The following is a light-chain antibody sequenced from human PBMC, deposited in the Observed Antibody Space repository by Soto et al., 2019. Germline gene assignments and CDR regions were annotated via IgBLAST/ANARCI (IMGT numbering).Light chain of an antibody. CDR2: AAS. Sequence: IQLTQSPSSLSASVGERVTITCRASQGISSYLAWYQQKPGKAPKLLIYAASTLQSGVPSRFSGSGSGTEFTLTISSMQPDDFATYYCQHYSLVWAFGQGTKVDIK. CDR3: QHYSLVWA. CDR1: QGISSY. V-gene: IGKV1-9*01. J-gene: IGKJ1*01.